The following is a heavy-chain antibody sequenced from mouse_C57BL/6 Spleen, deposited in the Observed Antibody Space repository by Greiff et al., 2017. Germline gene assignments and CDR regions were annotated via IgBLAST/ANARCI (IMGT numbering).Heavy chain of an antibody. D-gene: IGHD2-4*01. CDR3: ARPDYYEYGFDY. CDR2: ISSGSSTI. CDR1: GFTFSDYG. J-gene: IGHJ2*01. Sequence: EVHLVESGGGLVKPGGSLKLSCAASGFTFSDYGMHWVRQAPEKGLEWVAYISSGSSTIYYADTVKGRFTISRDNAKNTLFLQMTSLRSEDTAMYYCARPDYYEYGFDYWGQGTTLTVSS. V-gene: IGHV5-17*01.